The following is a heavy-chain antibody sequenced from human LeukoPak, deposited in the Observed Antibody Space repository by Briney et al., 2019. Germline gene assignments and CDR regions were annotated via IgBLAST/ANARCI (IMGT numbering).Heavy chain of an antibody. CDR3: AKGDTS. V-gene: IGHV3-30*02. J-gene: IGHJ5*02. Sequence: GGSLRLSCAASGFNFSNYDMHWVRQAPGKGLEWVAFMQNDRSNKYYADSVKGRFTISRDNSKNTLYLQMNSLRAEDTAVYYCAKGDTSWGQGTLVTVSS. CDR2: MQNDRSNK. CDR1: GFNFSNYD. D-gene: IGHD2-21*02.